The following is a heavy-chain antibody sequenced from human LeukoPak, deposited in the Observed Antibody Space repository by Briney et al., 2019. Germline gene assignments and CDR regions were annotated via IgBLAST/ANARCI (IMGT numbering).Heavy chain of an antibody. V-gene: IGHV4-39*07. D-gene: IGHD1-26*01. CDR1: GGSISSSSYS. J-gene: IGHJ1*01. CDR2: ISDSGST. CDR3: ARLDSGDHGNIPH. Sequence: SETLSLTCTVSGGSISSSSYSWGWIRQPPGKGLEWIGSISDSGSTFYNPSLKSRVAISVETSKNQFSLRLNSVTAADTAIYYCARLDSGDHGNIPHWGQGTLVIVSS.